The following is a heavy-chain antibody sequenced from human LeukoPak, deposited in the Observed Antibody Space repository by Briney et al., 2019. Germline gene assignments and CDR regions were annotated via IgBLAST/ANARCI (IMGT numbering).Heavy chain of an antibody. CDR3: ASEGTGYCSGGSCHGYFQH. J-gene: IGHJ1*01. V-gene: IGHV4-59*08. Sequence: SETLSLTCTVSGGSISSYYWSWIRQPPGKGLEWIGYIYYSGSTNYNPSLKSRVTISVDTSKNQFSLKLSSVTAADTAVYYCASEGTGYCSGGSCHGYFQHWGQGTLVTVSS. CDR1: GGSISSYY. CDR2: IYYSGST. D-gene: IGHD2-15*01.